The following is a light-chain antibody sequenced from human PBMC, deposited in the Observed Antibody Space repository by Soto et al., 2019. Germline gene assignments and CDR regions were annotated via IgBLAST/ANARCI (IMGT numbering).Light chain of an antibody. CDR1: QDVNNW. V-gene: IGKV1-5*03. Sequence: DRQMTQSPSTLSASVGDRVTITCRASQDVNNWLAWYQQKPGKAPKLLIYEASSRVTGVPSRFSGSGSGTEFTLTISSLQPDDFATSYCQQYDSRLSFGQGTKVEVQ. CDR3: QQYDSRLS. CDR2: EAS. J-gene: IGKJ1*01.